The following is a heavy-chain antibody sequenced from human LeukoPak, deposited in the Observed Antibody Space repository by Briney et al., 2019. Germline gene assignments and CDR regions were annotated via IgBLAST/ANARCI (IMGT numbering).Heavy chain of an antibody. CDR1: GYTFTSYG. J-gene: IGHJ6*03. CDR3: ARDGGALDYGDYGTYYYYYYMDV. D-gene: IGHD4-17*01. CDR2: ITAYNGNT. V-gene: IGHV1-18*01. Sequence: ASVKVSCKASGYTFTSYGISWVRQAPGPGLEWMGWITAYNGNTNYAQKLQGRVTMTTDTSTSTAYMELRSLRSDDTAVYYCARDGGALDYGDYGTYYYYYYMDVWGKGTTVTVSS.